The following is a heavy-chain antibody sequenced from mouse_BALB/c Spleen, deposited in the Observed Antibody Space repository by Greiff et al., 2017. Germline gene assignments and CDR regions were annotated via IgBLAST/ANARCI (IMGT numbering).Heavy chain of an antibody. Sequence: EVKLVESGPGLVKPSQSLSLTCSVTGYSITSGYYWNWIRQFPGNKLEWMGYISYDGSNNYNPSLKNRISITRDTSKNQFFLKLNSVTTEDTATYYCARDYGNYPHWGQGTLVTVSA. CDR1: GYSITSGYY. CDR3: ARDYGNYPH. D-gene: IGHD2-1*01. CDR2: ISYDGSN. V-gene: IGHV3-6*02. J-gene: IGHJ3*01.